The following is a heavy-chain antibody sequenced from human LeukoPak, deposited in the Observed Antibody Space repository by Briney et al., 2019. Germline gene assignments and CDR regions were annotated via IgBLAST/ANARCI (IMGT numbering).Heavy chain of an antibody. CDR1: VYTFTSYD. V-gene: IGHV1-8*01. J-gene: IGHJ5*02. CDR3: AKIGAAARRTPNPRWFDP. D-gene: IGHD6-6*01. CDR2: MNPNSGNT. Sequence: ASVKVSCKPSVYTFTSYDINWVRQATGQGLEWMGWMNPNSGNTGYAQKFQGRVSMTWNTSISTAYMELSSLKSEDTAVYYCAKIGAAARRTPNPRWFDPWGQGTLVTVSS.